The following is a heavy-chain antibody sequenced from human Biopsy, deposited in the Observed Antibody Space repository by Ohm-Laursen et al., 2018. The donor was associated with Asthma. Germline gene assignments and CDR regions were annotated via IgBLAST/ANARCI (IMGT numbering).Heavy chain of an antibody. V-gene: IGHV1-3*04. CDR1: GYNFISFA. CDR3: ARTYYDFLTGQVKDVFGV. J-gene: IGHJ3*01. CDR2: ANTGNGDT. D-gene: IGHD3-9*01. Sequence: ATVKISCKASGYNFISFAIHWVRQAPGQRLEWMGWANTGNGDTKYSQKFQGRVTITRDTSASTAYMELRSLRSEDTATYYRARTYYDFLTGQVKDVFGVWGQGTMVTVSS.